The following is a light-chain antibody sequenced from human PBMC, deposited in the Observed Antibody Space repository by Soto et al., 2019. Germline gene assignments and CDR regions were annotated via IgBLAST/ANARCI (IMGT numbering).Light chain of an antibody. J-gene: IGKJ4*01. CDR1: QCVSSSY. CDR2: DAS. V-gene: IGKV3-20*01. CDR3: QQYDISPPLT. Sequence: EVVLTHSQGTMSLSPFERDKIYWSCSQCVSSSYLAWYQQKPGQAPRLLIYDASSRATGIPDRFSGSGSGTDFTLTISRLEPEDFAAYYCQQYDISPPLTFGGGTKVDIK.